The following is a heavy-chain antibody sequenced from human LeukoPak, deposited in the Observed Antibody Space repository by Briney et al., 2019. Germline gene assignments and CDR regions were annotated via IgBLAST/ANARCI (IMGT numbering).Heavy chain of an antibody. CDR2: IIPIFGTA. CDR3: IAATGTWYYFDY. CDR1: GGTFSSYA. D-gene: IGHD6-13*01. V-gene: IGHV1-69*05. J-gene: IGHJ4*02. Sequence: SVKVSCKASGGTFSSYAISWVRQAPGQGLEWMGRIIPIFGTANYAQKFQGRVTITTDESTSTAYMELSSLRSEDTAVYYCIAATGTWYYFDYWGQGTLVTVSS.